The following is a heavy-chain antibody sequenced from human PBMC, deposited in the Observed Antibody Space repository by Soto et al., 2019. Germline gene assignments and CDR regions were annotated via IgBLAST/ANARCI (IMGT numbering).Heavy chain of an antibody. J-gene: IGHJ4*02. CDR1: GFSFSNYA. Sequence: GGSLRLSCAASGFSFSNYAMNWVRQAPGKGLEVVSFISGSRNDGITKYVDSVKGRFTISRDNSKKTLYLQMSSLRAEDTAVYCCVEGPTDYGYNYWGQGTLVTVSS. V-gene: IGHV3-23*01. CDR2: ISGSRNDGIT. CDR3: VEGPTDYGYNY. D-gene: IGHD4-17*01.